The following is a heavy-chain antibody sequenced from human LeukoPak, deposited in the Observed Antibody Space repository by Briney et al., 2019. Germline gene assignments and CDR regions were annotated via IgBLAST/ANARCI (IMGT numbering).Heavy chain of an antibody. J-gene: IGHJ5*02. Sequence: GGSLRLSCAASGFTFSSYPMHWVRQAPGKGLEWVAVISYDGSNKYYADSVKGRFTISRDNSKNTLYLQMNSLRAEDTAVYYCGRDRDAIAALSGYWFDPWGQGTLVTVSS. V-gene: IGHV3-30*04. CDR3: GRDRDAIAALSGYWFDP. CDR2: ISYDGSNK. D-gene: IGHD2-15*01. CDR1: GFTFSSYP.